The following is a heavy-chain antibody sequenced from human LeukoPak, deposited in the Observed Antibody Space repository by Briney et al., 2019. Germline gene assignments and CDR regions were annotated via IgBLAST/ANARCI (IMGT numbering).Heavy chain of an antibody. CDR3: ARGRAAAAPYWFDP. CDR1: GYTFTGYY. D-gene: IGHD6-13*01. CDR2: INPNSGGT. Sequence: GASVKLSCEASGYTFTGYYMHWVRQAPGQGLEWLGWINPNSGGTNYAQKVQGRVTMTRDTSISTAYMELSRLRSDDTAVYYCARGRAAAAPYWFDPWGQGTLVTVSS. J-gene: IGHJ5*02. V-gene: IGHV1-2*02.